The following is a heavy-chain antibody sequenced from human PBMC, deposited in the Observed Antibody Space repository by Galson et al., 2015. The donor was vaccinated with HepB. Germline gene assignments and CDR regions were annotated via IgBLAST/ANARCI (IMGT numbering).Heavy chain of an antibody. J-gene: IGHJ4*02. Sequence: SLRLSCATSGFSFDDYAMHWVRQAPGKGLEWVSSISWNGGDITYADSVKGRCTIPRDKAKNSVFLQMNSLRDEDTAFYYCAKDRGLRDYDSLDYWGQGTLVTVSS. CDR3: AKDRGLRDYDSLDY. D-gene: IGHD3-22*01. CDR2: ISWNGGDI. CDR1: GFSFDDYA. V-gene: IGHV3-9*01.